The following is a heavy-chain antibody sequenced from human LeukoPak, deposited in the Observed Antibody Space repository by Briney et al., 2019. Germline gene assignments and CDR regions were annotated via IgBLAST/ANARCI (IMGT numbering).Heavy chain of an antibody. CDR1: GYSISSGYY. Sequence: SETLSLTCAVSGYSISSGYYWGWIRQPPGKGLEWIGSIYHSGSTYYNPSLKSRVTISVDTSKNQFSLKLSSVTAADTAVYYCAAYCASGSCYSDSDYWGQGTLVTVSS. V-gene: IGHV4-38-2*01. CDR3: AAYCASGSCYSDSDY. CDR2: IYHSGST. D-gene: IGHD2-15*01. J-gene: IGHJ4*02.